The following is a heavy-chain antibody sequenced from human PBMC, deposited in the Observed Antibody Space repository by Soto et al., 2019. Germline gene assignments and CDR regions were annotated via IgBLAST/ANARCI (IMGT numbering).Heavy chain of an antibody. CDR2: IDTDGSRK. CDR1: GFNFKTYW. V-gene: IGHV3-7*03. Sequence: PGGSLRLSCAASGFNFKTYWIYWVRQAPGKGLEWVANIDTDGSRKNYVDSVKGRFIISRDNAKNSLLLQMNSLRADDTAVYYCGRVPLDGNYANGVDVWGQGTTVTVSS. J-gene: IGHJ6*02. D-gene: IGHD4-17*01. CDR3: GRVPLDGNYANGVDV.